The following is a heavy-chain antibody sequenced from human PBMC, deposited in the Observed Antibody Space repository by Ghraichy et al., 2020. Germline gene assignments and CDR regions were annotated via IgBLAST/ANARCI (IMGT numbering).Heavy chain of an antibody. CDR1: GGSISSGGYY. D-gene: IGHD6-25*01. Sequence: SETLSLPCTVSGGSISSGGYYWSWIRQHPGKGLEWIGYIYYSGSTYYNPSLKSRVTISVDTSKNQFSLKLSSVTAADTAVYYCARESKRPQRGAPLAPSGLQVAAPDYYYMDVWGKGNTVPVSS. J-gene: IGHJ6*03. CDR2: IYYSGST. V-gene: IGHV4-31*03. CDR3: ARESKRPQRGAPLAPSGLQVAAPDYYYMDV.